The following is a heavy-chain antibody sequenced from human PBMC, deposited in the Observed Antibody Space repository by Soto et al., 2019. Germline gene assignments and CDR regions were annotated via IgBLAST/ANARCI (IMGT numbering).Heavy chain of an antibody. V-gene: IGHV3-23*01. CDR3: AKDLMAAGTPNN. D-gene: IGHD6-13*01. CDR1: GFTFSNYA. Sequence: EVQLLESGGGLVQPGGSLRLSCAASGFTFSNYAMSWVRQAPGKGLEGVSSISGTGGSTYYADSVKGRFTISRDNSKNTVVVQMNSLRAEDTAVYYCAKDLMAAGTPNNWGQGTLVTVSS. J-gene: IGHJ4*02. CDR2: ISGTGGST.